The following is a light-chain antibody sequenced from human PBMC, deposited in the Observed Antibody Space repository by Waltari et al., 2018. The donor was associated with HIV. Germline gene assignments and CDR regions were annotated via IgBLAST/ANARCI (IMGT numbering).Light chain of an antibody. CDR3: QQYFSTPFT. CDR2: WAS. CDR1: RSILFTSNNKNY. J-gene: IGKJ4*01. V-gene: IGKV4-1*01. Sequence: DIVMTQSPDSLALSLGERATIYCKSSRSILFTSNNKNYLAWYQQKPGQPPKLLIYWASTRESGVPDRFSGSGSGTDFTLTISSLQTEDVAVYYCQQYFSTPFTFGGGTKVEIE.